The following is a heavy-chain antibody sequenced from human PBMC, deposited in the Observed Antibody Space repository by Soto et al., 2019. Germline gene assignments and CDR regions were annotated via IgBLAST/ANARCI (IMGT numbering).Heavy chain of an antibody. Sequence: GGSLRLSCAVSGFTFSSYWMHWVRQAPGKWLVWVSRINTDGSSTSYADSVKGRFTISRDNAKNTLYLQMISLRAEDTAVYYCTRDPPGTGIDYWGQGXLFTVPS. CDR2: INTDGSST. J-gene: IGHJ4*02. V-gene: IGHV3-74*01. CDR1: GFTFSSYW. CDR3: TRDPPGTGIDY. D-gene: IGHD1-1*01.